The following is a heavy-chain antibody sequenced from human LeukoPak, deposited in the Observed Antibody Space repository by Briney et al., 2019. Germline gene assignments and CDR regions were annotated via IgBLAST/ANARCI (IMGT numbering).Heavy chain of an antibody. CDR2: IHYSGST. CDR1: GGSISSSTHY. J-gene: IGHJ3*02. D-gene: IGHD2-2*01. CDR3: ARSYCSSSCYAVGAFDI. V-gene: IGHV4-39*01. Sequence: PSGTLSLTCTVSGGSISSSTHYWGWIRQPPGKGLEWMGSIHYSGSTYYNPSLKSRVTISVDMSENQFSLKLSSVTAADTAVYYCARSYCSSSCYAVGAFDIWGRGTVVTVSS.